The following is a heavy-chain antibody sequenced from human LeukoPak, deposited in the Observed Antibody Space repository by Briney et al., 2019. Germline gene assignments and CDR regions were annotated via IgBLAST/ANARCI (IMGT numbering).Heavy chain of an antibody. D-gene: IGHD3-3*01. CDR3: ARDYDFVNTNAFDI. V-gene: IGHV1-8*01. J-gene: IGHJ3*02. CDR1: GYTFTSYD. CDR2: MNPNSGNT. Sequence: GASVKVSCKASGYTFTSYDINWVRQATGQGLEWMGWMNPNSGNTGYAQKFQGRVTMTRNTSISTAYMELSSLRSEDTAVYYCARDYDFVNTNAFDIWGQGTMVTVSS.